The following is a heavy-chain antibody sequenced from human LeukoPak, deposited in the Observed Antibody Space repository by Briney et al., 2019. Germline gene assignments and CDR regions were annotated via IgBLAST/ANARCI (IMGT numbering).Heavy chain of an antibody. CDR3: ARGGSGWSYFDY. V-gene: IGHV5-10-1*01. D-gene: IGHD6-19*01. Sequence: GESLKISCKGSGYSFTSYWISWVRQMPGKGLEWMGRIDPSDSYTNYSPSFQGHVTISADKSISTAYLQWSSLKASDTAMYYCARGGSGWSYFDYWGQGTLVTVSS. CDR2: IDPSDSYT. J-gene: IGHJ4*02. CDR1: GYSFTSYW.